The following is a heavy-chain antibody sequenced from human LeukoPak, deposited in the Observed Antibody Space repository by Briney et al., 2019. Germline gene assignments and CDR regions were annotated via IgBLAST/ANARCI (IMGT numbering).Heavy chain of an antibody. Sequence: ASVKVSCTASGYTFTSYYMHWVRQAPGQGLEWMGIINPSGGSTSYAQKFQGRVTMTRDTSTSTVYMELSSLRSEDTAVYYCARGGVDYYGSGSYYDYYYGMDVWGQGTTVTVSS. D-gene: IGHD3-10*01. CDR2: INPSGGST. V-gene: IGHV1-46*01. CDR3: ARGGVDYYGSGSYYDYYYGMDV. CDR1: GYTFTSYY. J-gene: IGHJ6*02.